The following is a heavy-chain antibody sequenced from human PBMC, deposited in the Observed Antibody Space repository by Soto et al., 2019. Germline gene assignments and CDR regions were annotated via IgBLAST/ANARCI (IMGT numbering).Heavy chain of an antibody. V-gene: IGHV4-59*01. J-gene: IGHJ4*02. CDR1: GSITGYY. Sequence: SETLSLTCTVSGSITGYYWSWVRQPPGKRLEWIGYMFHGGTTKYNPSLQSRVTLSLDTAKNQFSLSLTSVTAADTALYYCAKERKGFGYIEFCGQGALVTASS. CDR2: MFHGGTT. D-gene: IGHD2-15*01. CDR3: AKERKGFGYIEF.